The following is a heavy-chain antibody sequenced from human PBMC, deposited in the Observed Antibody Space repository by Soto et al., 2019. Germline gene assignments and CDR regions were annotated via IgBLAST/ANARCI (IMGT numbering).Heavy chain of an antibody. CDR1: GYSFTSYW. Sequence: GAEVKKPGESLKISCKGSGYSFTSYWIGWVRQMPGKGLEWMGIIYPGDSDTRYSPSFQGQVTISADKSISTAYLQWSSLKASDTSMYYCARPRVPRYCSSTSDYFSPGAFDIWGQGTMVTVSS. V-gene: IGHV5-51*03. CDR3: ARPRVPRYCSSTSDYFSPGAFDI. D-gene: IGHD2-2*01. CDR2: IYPGDSDT. J-gene: IGHJ3*02.